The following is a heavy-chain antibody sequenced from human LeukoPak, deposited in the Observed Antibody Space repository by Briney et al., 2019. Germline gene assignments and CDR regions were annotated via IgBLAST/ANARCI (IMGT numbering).Heavy chain of an antibody. J-gene: IGHJ4*02. V-gene: IGHV1-8*03. D-gene: IGHD2-15*01. Sequence: ASVKVSCKASGYTFTSYDINWVRQATGQGLEWMGWMNPNSGNTGYAQKFQGRVTITRNTSISTAYMELSSLRSEDTAVHYCARGYCSGGSCHHDYWGQGTLVTVSS. CDR2: MNPNSGNT. CDR3: ARGYCSGGSCHHDY. CDR1: GYTFTSYD.